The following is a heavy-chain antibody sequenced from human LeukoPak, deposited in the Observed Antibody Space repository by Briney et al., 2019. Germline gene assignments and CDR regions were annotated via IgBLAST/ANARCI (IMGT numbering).Heavy chain of an antibody. V-gene: IGHV1-2*06. CDR3: ARGIREAATLDYFDY. D-gene: IGHD2-15*01. CDR1: GYTFTGYY. Sequence: ASVTVSCKASGYTFTGYYMHWVRQAPGQGLEWMGRINPNSGGTNYAQKFQGRVTMTRDTSISTAYMELSSLRSEDTAVYYCARGIREAATLDYFDYWGQGTLVTVSS. J-gene: IGHJ4*02. CDR2: INPNSGGT.